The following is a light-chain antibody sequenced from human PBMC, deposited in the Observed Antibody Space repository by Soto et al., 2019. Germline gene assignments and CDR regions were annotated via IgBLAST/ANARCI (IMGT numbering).Light chain of an antibody. J-gene: IGLJ2*01. CDR1: SSDVGGYNY. CDR2: DVS. Sequence: QSALTQPPSASGSPGQSVTISCTGTSSDVGGYNYVSWYQQHPGKAPKVIIYDVSKRPSGVPDRFSGSKSGNTASLTVSGLQTEDEADYYCGSHAGSSAVFGGATKLTVL. CDR3: GSHAGSSAV. V-gene: IGLV2-8*01.